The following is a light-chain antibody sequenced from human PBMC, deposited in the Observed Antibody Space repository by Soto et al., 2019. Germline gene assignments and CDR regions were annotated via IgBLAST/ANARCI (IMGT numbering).Light chain of an antibody. CDR1: QSVSIS. J-gene: IGKJ1*01. CDR2: EAS. V-gene: IGKV3-20*01. Sequence: EVVLPQSPGTLSLSPGERATLSCRASQSVSISVGWHHQKPGQAPRLLIYEASNRATGNPDRFSGTGSWPDFTLTISRLQPVDLAVYYCQQYDRSPLTFGQGTKVEIK. CDR3: QQYDRSPLT.